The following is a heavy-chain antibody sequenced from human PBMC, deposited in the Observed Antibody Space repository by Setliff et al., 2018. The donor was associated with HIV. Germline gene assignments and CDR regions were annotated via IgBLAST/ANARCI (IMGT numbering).Heavy chain of an antibody. CDR1: GFTFSSYG. CDR3: AKGPVTDSEVYFDY. D-gene: IGHD4-4*01. J-gene: IGHJ4*02. CDR2: IWYDGNNK. Sequence: GGSLRLSCAASGFTFSSYGMHWVRQAPGKGLEWVAVIWYDGNNKYYADSVKGRFTISRDNSKNTLYLQMNSLRAEDTAVYYCAKGPVTDSEVYFDYWGQGTLVTVSS. V-gene: IGHV3-33*06.